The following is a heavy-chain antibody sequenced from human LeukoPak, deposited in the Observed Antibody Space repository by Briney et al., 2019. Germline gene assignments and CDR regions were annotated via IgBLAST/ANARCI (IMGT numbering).Heavy chain of an antibody. CDR3: ARASGGYCSSTSCYRDTDAFDI. Sequence: SETLSLTCTVSGGSIRSGGYYWSWMRQHPGNGLEWIGYIYYRGSTYYNPSLKSRVTISVDTSKNQFSLKLSSVTAADTAVYYCARASGGYCSSTSCYRDTDAFDIWGQGTMVTVSS. CDR1: GGSIRSGGYY. CDR2: IYYRGST. D-gene: IGHD2-2*01. V-gene: IGHV4-31*03. J-gene: IGHJ3*02.